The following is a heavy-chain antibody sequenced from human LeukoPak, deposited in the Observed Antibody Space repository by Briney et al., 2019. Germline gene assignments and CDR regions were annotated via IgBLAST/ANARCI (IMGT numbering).Heavy chain of an antibody. V-gene: IGHV1-18*01. CDR1: GYTFTSYG. J-gene: IGHJ4*02. CDR3: ARGGTIFGVVITPSFDY. Sequence: GAPVKVSCKASGYTFTSYGISWVRQAPGQGLEWMGWISAYNGNTNYAQKLQGRVTMTTDTSTSTAYMELRSLRSDDTAVYYCARGGTIFGVVITPSFDYWGQGTLVTVSS. D-gene: IGHD3-3*01. CDR2: ISAYNGNT.